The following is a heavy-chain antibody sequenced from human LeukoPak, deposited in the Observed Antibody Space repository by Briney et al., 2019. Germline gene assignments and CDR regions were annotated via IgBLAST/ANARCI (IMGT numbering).Heavy chain of an antibody. D-gene: IGHD4-17*01. J-gene: IGHJ5*02. V-gene: IGHV3-9*01. Sequence: YPGGSLRLSCAASGFTFDDYAMHWVRQAPGKGLEWVSGISWNSGSIGYADSVKGRFTISRDNAKNSLYLQMNSLRAEDTALYYCAKDFGNGDYGQLGFDPWGQGTLVTVSS. CDR2: ISWNSGSI. CDR3: AKDFGNGDYGQLGFDP. CDR1: GFTFDDYA.